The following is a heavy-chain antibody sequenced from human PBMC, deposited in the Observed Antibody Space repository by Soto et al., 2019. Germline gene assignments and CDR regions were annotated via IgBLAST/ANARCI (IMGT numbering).Heavy chain of an antibody. J-gene: IGHJ4*02. CDR2: ISYTGST. Sequence: PSETLSLTCTVSGGSISSDYWSWIWQPPGKGLEWIGYISYTGSTNYNPSLKGLVTISVDTSKNQFSLKLSSVTAADTAVYYCARVLSGSSIFDYWGQGTLVTVSS. CDR1: GGSISSDY. V-gene: IGHV4-59*01. D-gene: IGHD1-26*01. CDR3: ARVLSGSSIFDY.